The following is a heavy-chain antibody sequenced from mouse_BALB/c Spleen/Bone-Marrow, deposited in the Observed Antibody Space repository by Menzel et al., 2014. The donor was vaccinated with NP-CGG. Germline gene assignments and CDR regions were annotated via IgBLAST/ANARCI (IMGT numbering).Heavy chain of an antibody. CDR2: IWAGGST. CDR1: GFSLTSYG. D-gene: IGHD2-14*01. V-gene: IGHV2-9*02. CDR3: ARVIRYESYFDY. Sequence: VKLEESGPGLVAPSQSLSITCTVSGFSLTSYGVHWVRQPPGKGLEWLGEIWAGGSTTYNSALMSRLSISKDNSKSQVFLKMNSLQTDDTAMYYCARVIRYESYFDYWGQGTTLTVSS. J-gene: IGHJ2*01.